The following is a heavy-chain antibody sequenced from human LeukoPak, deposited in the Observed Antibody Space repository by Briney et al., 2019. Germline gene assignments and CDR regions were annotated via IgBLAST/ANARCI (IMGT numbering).Heavy chain of an antibody. CDR2: ISAYNGNT. CDR1: GYTFTSYG. V-gene: IGHV1-18*01. Sequence: ASVKVSCKASGYTFTSYGISWARQAPGQGLEWMGWISAYNGNTNYAQKLQGRVTMTTDTSTSTAYMELRSLRSDDTAVYYCARVRTGTTLVYYYYGMDVWGQGTTVTVSS. CDR3: ARVRTGTTLVYYYYGMDV. J-gene: IGHJ6*02. D-gene: IGHD1-7*01.